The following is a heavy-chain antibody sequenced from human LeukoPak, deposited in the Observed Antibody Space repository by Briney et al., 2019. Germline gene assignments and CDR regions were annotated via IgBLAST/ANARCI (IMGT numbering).Heavy chain of an antibody. J-gene: IGHJ4*02. CDR1: GFSFDTHG. V-gene: IGHV3-33*01. CDR3: ARDVFADSSGGSFDF. Sequence: GRSLRLSCAASGFSFDTHGMHWVRQAPGKGLEWVAVIWYDGSKKYYADSVKGRSTISRDNPKKSLFLQMNSLRAEDTALYYCARDVFADSSGGSFDFWGQGTLVTVSS. CDR2: IWYDGSKK. D-gene: IGHD3-16*01.